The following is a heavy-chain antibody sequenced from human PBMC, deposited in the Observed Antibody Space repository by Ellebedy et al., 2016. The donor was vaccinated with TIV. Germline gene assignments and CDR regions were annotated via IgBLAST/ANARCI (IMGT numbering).Heavy chain of an antibody. Sequence: PGGSLRLSCAASGFTFINYAMSWVRQAPGKGLEWISTIMDRGSGTFFADSVKGRFTLSRDNSRHTLYLQMNSLRAEDTAVYYCTSPAVGHTTGCCRYYFDYWGLGTVVAVSS. CDR2: IMDRGSGT. CDR3: TSPAVGHTTGCCRYYFDY. D-gene: IGHD1-1*01. CDR1: GFTFINYA. V-gene: IGHV3-23*01. J-gene: IGHJ4*02.